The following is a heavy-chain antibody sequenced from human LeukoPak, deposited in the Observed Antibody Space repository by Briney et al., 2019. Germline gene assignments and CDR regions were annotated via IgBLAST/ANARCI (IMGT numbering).Heavy chain of an antibody. D-gene: IGHD2-21*02. CDR2: ISGGGVTT. V-gene: IGHV3-23*01. CDR1: GFTFGSYA. J-gene: IGHJ6*02. Sequence: GGSLRLSCAASGFTFGSYAMTWVRQAPGKGLEWVSSISGGGVTTYYADSVKGRFSISRDNSKNTLYLQMNSLRAEDTAVCYCAKHLAVTGRSFYYYGMDVWGQGTTVTVSS. CDR3: AKHLAVTGRSFYYYGMDV.